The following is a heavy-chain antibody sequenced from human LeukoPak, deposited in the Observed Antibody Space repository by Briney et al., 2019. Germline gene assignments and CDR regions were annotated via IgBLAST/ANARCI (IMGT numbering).Heavy chain of an antibody. D-gene: IGHD6-13*01. CDR2: IYFSGST. J-gene: IGHJ4*02. CDR1: GGSISSSSYY. CDR3: ARHDFGEKGSSWYRKGGVDY. V-gene: IGHV4-39*01. Sequence: SETLSLTCKVSGGSISSSSYYWGWIRQPPGKGLEWLGSIYFSGSTYYNPSLKSRVTISVDTSKNQFSLKLSSVTAADTAVYYCARHDFGEKGSSWYRKGGVDYWGQGTLVTVSS.